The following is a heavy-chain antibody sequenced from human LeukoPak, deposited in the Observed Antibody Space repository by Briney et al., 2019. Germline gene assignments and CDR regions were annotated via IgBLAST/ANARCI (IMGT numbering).Heavy chain of an antibody. J-gene: IGHJ5*02. Sequence: SETLSLTCAVYGGSFSGYYWSWIRQPPGKGLEWIGEINHSGSTNYNPSLKRRVTISVDTSKNQFSLMLSSVTAADSAVYYCARDGISMIRGVSDHWGQGTLVTVSS. CDR1: GGSFSGYY. CDR3: ARDGISMIRGVSDH. D-gene: IGHD3-10*01. CDR2: INHSGST. V-gene: IGHV4-34*01.